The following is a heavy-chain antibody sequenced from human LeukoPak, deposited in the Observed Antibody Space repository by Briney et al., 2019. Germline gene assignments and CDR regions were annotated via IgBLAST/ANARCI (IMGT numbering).Heavy chain of an antibody. CDR2: ISSSSSYI. CDR3: AGGPHNYDSSGYPFDY. V-gene: IGHV3-21*01. CDR1: GFTFSSYS. Sequence: GGSLRLSCAASGFTFSSYSMNWVRQAPGKGLEWVSSISSSSSYIYYADSVKGRFTISRDNAKSSLYLQMNSLRAEDTAVYYCAGGPHNYDSSGYPFDYWGQGTLVTVSS. J-gene: IGHJ4*02. D-gene: IGHD3-22*01.